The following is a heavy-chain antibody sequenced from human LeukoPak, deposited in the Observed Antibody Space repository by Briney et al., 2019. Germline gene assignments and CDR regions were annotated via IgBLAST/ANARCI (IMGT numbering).Heavy chain of an antibody. CDR1: GFTFSTYA. CDR3: ARDSSDGGTSSYRQSDY. J-gene: IGHJ4*02. V-gene: IGHV3-7*01. Sequence: GRSLRLSCAASGFTFSTYAMHWVRQAPGKGPEWVANMKQDGSEKFYMDSVKGRFTISRDNANNSLYLQMNNLSAEDTAVYYCARDSSDGGTSSYRQSDYWGQGTLVTVSS. D-gene: IGHD3-16*02. CDR2: MKQDGSEK.